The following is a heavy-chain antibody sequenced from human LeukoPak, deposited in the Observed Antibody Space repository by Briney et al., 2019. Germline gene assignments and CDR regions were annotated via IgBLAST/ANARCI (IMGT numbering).Heavy chain of an antibody. CDR2: IYHSGST. Sequence: WRWVRPPXGKGLEWIGEIYHSGSTNYNPSLKSRVTISVDKSKNQFSLKLSSVTAADTAVYYCARALWGDYYYYMDVWGKGTTVTVSS. CDR3: ARALWGDYYYYMDV. D-gene: IGHD3-16*01. J-gene: IGHJ6*03. V-gene: IGHV4-4*02.